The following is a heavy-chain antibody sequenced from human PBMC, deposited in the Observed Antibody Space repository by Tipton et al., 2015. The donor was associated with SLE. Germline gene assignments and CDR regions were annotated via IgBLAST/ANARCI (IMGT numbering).Heavy chain of an antibody. CDR2: ISHSGST. CDR3: ALGGSSIDY. V-gene: IGHV4-34*01. CDR1: GGSFSGYY. D-gene: IGHD6-6*01. Sequence: TLSLTCAVYGGSFSGYYWSWIRQPPGKGLEWIGEISHSGSTNYNPSLKSRVTISLDTSKNQFSLNLTSVTAADTAVYYCALGGSSIDYWGQGTLVTVSS. J-gene: IGHJ4*02.